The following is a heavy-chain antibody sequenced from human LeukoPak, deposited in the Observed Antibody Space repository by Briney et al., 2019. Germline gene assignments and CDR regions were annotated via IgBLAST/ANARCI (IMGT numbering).Heavy chain of an antibody. J-gene: IGHJ4*02. V-gene: IGHV3-7*01. D-gene: IGHD5-12*01. CDR3: ARVRGDYYLDY. Sequence: GGSLRLSCAASGFIFSSYWMTWVRQAPGKGLEWVANIKQAGSENSYVDSVKGRFTISRDNAKNSLSLQINSLRVEDTAVYYCARVRGDYYLDYWGQGTLVTVSS. CDR2: IKQAGSEN. CDR1: GFIFSSYW.